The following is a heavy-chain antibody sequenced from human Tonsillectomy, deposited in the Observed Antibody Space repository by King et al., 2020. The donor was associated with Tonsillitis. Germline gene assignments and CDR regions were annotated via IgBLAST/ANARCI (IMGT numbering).Heavy chain of an antibody. J-gene: IGHJ6*02. CDR2: ISYDGSNK. D-gene: IGHD3-9*01. Sequence: VQLVESGGGVVQPGRSLRLSYAASGFTFSNYGMHWVRQAPGKGLEWVAIISYDGSNKYYADSVKGRFTISRDNSKNTLYLQMNSLRAEDTAVYYCAAPAKGEWYDILTGYYPPYYYAMDVWGQGTTVTVSS. V-gene: IGHV3-30*03. CDR1: GFTFSNYG. CDR3: AAPAKGEWYDILTGYYPPYYYAMDV.